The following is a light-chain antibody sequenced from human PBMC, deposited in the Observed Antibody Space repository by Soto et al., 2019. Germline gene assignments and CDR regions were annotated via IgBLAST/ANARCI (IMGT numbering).Light chain of an antibody. CDR1: SSNIGGNS. CDR2: DDN. V-gene: IGLV1-51*01. CDR3: GSYSSDNRNYV. J-gene: IGLJ1*01. Sequence: QSVLTQPPSVSAAPGQKVTISCSGSSSNIGGNSVSWYQQLPGTAPKLLIYDDNKRPSGIPDRFSGSKSGTSATLGITGFQTGDEADYYCGSYSSDNRNYVFGTGTKVTVL.